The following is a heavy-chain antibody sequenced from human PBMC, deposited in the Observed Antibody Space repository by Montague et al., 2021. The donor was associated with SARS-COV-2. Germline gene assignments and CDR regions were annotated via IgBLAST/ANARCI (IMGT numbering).Heavy chain of an antibody. CDR1: GDSISYFY. CDR3: ARDVVAAPGTFDY. Sequence: SETLSLTCTVSGDSISYFYWSWIRQPAGKGLEWIWRVSASGSTNYNPSLNSRVTISVDTSKKQFSLRLSPVTAAATAVYYCARDVVAAPGTFDYWGQGTLVTVSS. CDR2: VSASGST. J-gene: IGHJ4*02. D-gene: IGHD6-13*01. V-gene: IGHV4-4*07.